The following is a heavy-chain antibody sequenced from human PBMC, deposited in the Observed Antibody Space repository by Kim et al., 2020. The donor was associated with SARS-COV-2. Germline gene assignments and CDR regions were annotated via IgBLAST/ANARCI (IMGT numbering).Heavy chain of an antibody. D-gene: IGHD6-13*01. Sequence: YYAASVKGRFTISRDKSRNTLYLQMNSLRAEDTAVYYYANWQQLINAFDIWGQGTMVTVSS. CDR3: ANWQQLINAFDI. J-gene: IGHJ3*02. V-gene: IGHV3-30*02.